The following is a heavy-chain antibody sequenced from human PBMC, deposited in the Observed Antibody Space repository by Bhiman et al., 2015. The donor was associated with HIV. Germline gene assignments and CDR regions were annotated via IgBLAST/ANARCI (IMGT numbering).Heavy chain of an antibody. V-gene: IGHV3-7*01. CDR2: INPDGTEK. CDR1: GFPFSTFW. D-gene: IGHD6-13*01. Sequence: EVQLVESGGGLVQPGGSLRLSCAASGFPFSTFWMTWVRQAPGKGLEWVANINPDGTEKYYVDSVKGRFTISRDNAKNSLYLQMNSLRTEDSAVYYCAREVNYRSTWYMITGGLNYWGQGTLVTVSS. CDR3: AREVNYRSTWYMITGGLNY. J-gene: IGHJ4*02.